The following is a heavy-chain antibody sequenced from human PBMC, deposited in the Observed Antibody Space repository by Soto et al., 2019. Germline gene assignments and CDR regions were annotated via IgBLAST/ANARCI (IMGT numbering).Heavy chain of an antibody. J-gene: IGHJ4*02. CDR1: GGYIIGYY. CDR2: IYSSGST. CDR3: GRGRGDYVDS. D-gene: IGHD4-17*01. V-gene: IGHV4-4*07. Sequence: SETLALTCRVSGGYIIGYYWSCIRQTAGKELEYIGRIYSSGSTNHNPSLKSRVTMSVDMSKNQVSLNLKSVTAADTALYYCGRGRGDYVDSWGQGILVTVSS.